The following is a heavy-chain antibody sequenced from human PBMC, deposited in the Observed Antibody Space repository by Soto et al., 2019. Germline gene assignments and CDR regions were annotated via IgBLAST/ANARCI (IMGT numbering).Heavy chain of an antibody. CDR1: GFIFSSYG. CDR3: ARDGGYDPAEYSHYGMDV. J-gene: IGHJ6*02. CDR2: IWYDGSNK. V-gene: IGHV3-33*01. D-gene: IGHD5-12*01. Sequence: QVQLVESGGGVVQPGRSLRLSCAASGFIFSSYGMHWVRQAPGRGLEWVAAIWYDGSNKYFADPVRGRFTISRDNSKNTLYLQMKTLRAEDTAVYYCARDGGYDPAEYSHYGMDVWGQGTTVTVSS.